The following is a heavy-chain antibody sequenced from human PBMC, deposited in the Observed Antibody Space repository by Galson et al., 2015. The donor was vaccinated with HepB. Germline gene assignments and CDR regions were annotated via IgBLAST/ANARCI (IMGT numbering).Heavy chain of an antibody. V-gene: IGHV1-2*02. CDR3: ARGLGLLVPAAIGWFDP. Sequence: SVKVSCKASGYTFTGYYMHWVRQAPGQGLEWMGWINPNSGGTNYAQKFQGRVTMTRDTSISTAYMELSRLRSDDTAVYYCARGLGLLVPAAIGWFDPWGQGTLVTVSS. J-gene: IGHJ5*02. CDR1: GYTFTGYY. CDR2: INPNSGGT. D-gene: IGHD2-2*01.